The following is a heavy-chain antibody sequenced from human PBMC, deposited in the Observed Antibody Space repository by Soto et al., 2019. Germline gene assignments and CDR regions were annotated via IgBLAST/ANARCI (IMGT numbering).Heavy chain of an antibody. D-gene: IGHD2-21*02. CDR2: IYYSGST. CDR1: GGSISSGGYY. CDR3: ARSSPLVTAP. V-gene: IGHV4-31*03. Sequence: QVQLQESGPGLVKPSQTLSLTCTVSGGSISSGGYYWSWIRQHPGKGLEWIGYIYYSGSTYYNPSLKSRITISVDTSKNQFSLKLSSVTASVTAVYYCARSSPLVTAPWGQGTLVAVSS. J-gene: IGHJ5*02.